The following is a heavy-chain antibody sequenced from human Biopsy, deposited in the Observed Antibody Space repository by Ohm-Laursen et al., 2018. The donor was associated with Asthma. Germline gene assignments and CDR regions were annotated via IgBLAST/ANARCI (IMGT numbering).Heavy chain of an antibody. CDR2: ISWNSGNI. CDR3: AKSADYYDSTDYLDF. J-gene: IGHJ4*01. V-gene: IGHV3-9*01. Sequence: SLRLSCAASGFSFADCAIHWVRQAPGKGLEWVSSISWNSGNIDYAVSVKGRFTISRDNAKNSLYLQMQSLRPEDTAFYYCAKSADYYDSTDYLDFWGRGTLVIVSS. CDR1: GFSFADCA. D-gene: IGHD3-22*01.